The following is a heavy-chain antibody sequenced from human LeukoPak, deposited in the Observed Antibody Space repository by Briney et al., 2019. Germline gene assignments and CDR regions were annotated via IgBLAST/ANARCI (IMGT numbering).Heavy chain of an antibody. V-gene: IGHV1-2*02. CDR2: INPSSGGT. D-gene: IGHD3-3*01. CDR1: GYTFTGYY. J-gene: IGHJ6*03. CDR3: ARDTARITIFGVAKYMDV. Sequence: ASVKVSCKASGYTFTGYYIHWVRQAPGQGLEWMGWINPSSGGTKYAQKFQGRVTMTRDTSISLAYMELSRLRSDDTAMYYCARDTARITIFGVAKYMDVWGKGTTVTVSS.